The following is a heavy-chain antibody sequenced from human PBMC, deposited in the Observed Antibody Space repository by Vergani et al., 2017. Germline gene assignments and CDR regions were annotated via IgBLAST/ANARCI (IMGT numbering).Heavy chain of an antibody. V-gene: IGHV3-30*02. CDR3: AKTGWGAEVWLLGNEGLDY. CDR2: IGHEGSNM. J-gene: IGHJ4*02. CDR1: GFSFGSYD. D-gene: IGHD3-9*01. Sequence: QVQLVESGGGVVRPGGSLRLSCVTSGFSFGSYDMHWVRQAPGKGLEGVASIGHEGSNMDYGDSVQGRFTISRDNTKKTLYLHMSRLRNEDTCMYFCAKTGWGAEVWLLGNEGLDYWGQGTLVTVSS.